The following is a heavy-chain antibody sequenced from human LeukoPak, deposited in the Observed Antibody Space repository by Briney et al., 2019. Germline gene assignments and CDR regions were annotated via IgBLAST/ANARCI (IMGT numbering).Heavy chain of an antibody. J-gene: IGHJ4*02. CDR3: ARNLNSGSYYCFDY. D-gene: IGHD1-26*01. V-gene: IGHV3-23*01. CDR2: ISGSGGST. Sequence: GGSLRLSCAASGFTFSSYAMSWVRQAPGKGLEWVSAISGSGGSTYYADSVKGRFTISRDNSKNTLSLQMNSLRPEDTALYYCARNLNSGSYYCFDYWGQGTLVTVSS. CDR1: GFTFSSYA.